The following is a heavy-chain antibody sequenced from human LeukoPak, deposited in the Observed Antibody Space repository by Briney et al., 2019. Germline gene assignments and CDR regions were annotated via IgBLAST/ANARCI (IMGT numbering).Heavy chain of an antibody. CDR2: INAGNGNT. CDR3: GRWFGGGGGDY. Sequence: ASVKVSCKASGYSFIRYHIHWVRQAPGQRLEWMGWINAGNGNTKYSQKFQGRVTITRDTSASTAYMELSSLRSEDTAVYYCGRWFGGGGGDYWGQGTLV. D-gene: IGHD3-10*01. V-gene: IGHV1-3*01. J-gene: IGHJ4*02. CDR1: GYSFIRYH.